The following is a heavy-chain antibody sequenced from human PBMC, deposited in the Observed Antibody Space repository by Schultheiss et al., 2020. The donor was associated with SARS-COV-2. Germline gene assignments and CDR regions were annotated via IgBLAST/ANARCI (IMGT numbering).Heavy chain of an antibody. J-gene: IGHJ5*02. CDR2: IYYSGST. CDR1: GGSFSGNY. Sequence: SETLSLTCAVYGGSFSGNYWSWIRQPPGKGLEWIGSIYYSGSTYYNPSLKSRVTISVDTSKNQFSLKLSSVTAADTAVYYCARHGQQLVRVFDPWGQGTLVTVSS. D-gene: IGHD6-13*01. V-gene: IGHV4-34*01. CDR3: ARHGQQLVRVFDP.